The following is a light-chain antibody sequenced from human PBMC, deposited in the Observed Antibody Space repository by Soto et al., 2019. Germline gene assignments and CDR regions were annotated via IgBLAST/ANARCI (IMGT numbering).Light chain of an antibody. V-gene: IGKV3-15*01. CDR3: QQYNSFSWT. Sequence: EIVMTHSPSTLSVSRXXXXXXSXRASQSVSSNLAWYQQKPGQAPRLLIYGASTRATGIPARFSGSGSGTEFTLTISSLQPDDFATYYCQQYNSFSWTFGQGTKVDIK. CDR1: QSVSSN. CDR2: GAS. J-gene: IGKJ1*01.